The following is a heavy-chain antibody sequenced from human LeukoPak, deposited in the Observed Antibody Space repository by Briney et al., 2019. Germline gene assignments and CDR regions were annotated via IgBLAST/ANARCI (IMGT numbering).Heavy chain of an antibody. CDR1: GFTFSSYG. CDR2: ISYDGGKK. V-gene: IGHV3-30*18. CDR3: AKEIYDFWSGYYENYYYGMDV. D-gene: IGHD3-3*01. Sequence: PGGSLRLSCAASGFTFSSYGLNGFGRAPAKGLEGLAVISYDGGKKYYADSVKGRFTISRDNSKNTLYLQMNSLRAEDTAVYYCAKEIYDFWSGYYENYYYGMDVWGQGTTVTVSS. J-gene: IGHJ6*02.